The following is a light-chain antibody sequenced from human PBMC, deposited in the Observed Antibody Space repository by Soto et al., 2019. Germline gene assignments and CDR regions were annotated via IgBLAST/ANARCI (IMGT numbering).Light chain of an antibody. V-gene: IGKV1-39*01. CDR2: AAS. CDR3: QQSYSTPHT. J-gene: IGKJ2*01. Sequence: DIQMTQSPSPLSASVGDRVTITCRASQSISSYLNWYQQKPGKAPKLLIYAASSLQSGVPSRFSGSGSGTDFTLTISNLQPEDFATYFCQQSYSTPHTFGQGTVLEI. CDR1: QSISSY.